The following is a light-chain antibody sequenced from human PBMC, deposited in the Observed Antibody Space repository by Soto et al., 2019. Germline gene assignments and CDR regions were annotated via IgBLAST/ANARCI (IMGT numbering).Light chain of an antibody. CDR1: SSDVGGYNY. V-gene: IGLV2-8*01. CDR2: EVS. J-gene: IGLJ2*01. Sequence: QSALTQPPSASGSPGQSVTISCTGTSSDVGGYNYVSWYQQHPGKAPKLMIYEVSKRPSGVPDRFSGSKSGNTASLTVSGLQAEDEADYYCSSYAGSTVFGGGTKVTAL. CDR3: SSYAGSTV.